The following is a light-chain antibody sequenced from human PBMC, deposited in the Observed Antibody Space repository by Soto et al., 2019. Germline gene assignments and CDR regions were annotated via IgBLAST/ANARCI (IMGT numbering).Light chain of an antibody. CDR1: SSNIGTNA. CDR2: NYD. CDR3: AAWDDSLTGWV. V-gene: IGLV1-44*01. J-gene: IGLJ3*02. Sequence: QSVLTQPPSVSRTPGQRVTISCSGSSSNIGTNAVNWFLQLPGTAPKLLIYNYDQRPSGVPDRLSGSKSGTSASLAISGLQSEDEADYYCAAWDDSLTGWVFGGGTKLTVL.